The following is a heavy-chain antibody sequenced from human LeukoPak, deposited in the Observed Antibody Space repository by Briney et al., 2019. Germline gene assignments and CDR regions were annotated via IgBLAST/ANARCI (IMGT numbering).Heavy chain of an antibody. D-gene: IGHD6-13*01. CDR2: ISWNSGSI. CDR1: GGSFSGYY. V-gene: IGHV3-9*01. J-gene: IGHJ5*02. Sequence: LSLTCAVYGGSFSGYYWSWVRQAPGKGLEWVSGISWNSGSIGYADSVKGRFTISRDNAKNSLYLQMNSLRAEDTALYYCAKVVYSSSWNWFDPWGQGTLVTVSS. CDR3: AKVVYSSSWNWFDP.